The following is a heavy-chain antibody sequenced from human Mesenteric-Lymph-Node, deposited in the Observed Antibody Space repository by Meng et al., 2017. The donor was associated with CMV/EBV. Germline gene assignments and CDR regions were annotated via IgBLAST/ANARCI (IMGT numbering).Heavy chain of an antibody. CDR2: IIPIFGTA. CDR3: ARGKGLVGATLDY. D-gene: IGHD1-26*01. J-gene: IGHJ4*02. V-gene: IGHV1-69*05. Sequence: SSVQVSCKASGGTFSSYAISWVRQAPGQGLAWMGGIIPIFGTANYAQKFQGRVTITTHESTSTAYMELSSLRSEDRAVYYCARGKGLVGATLDYWGQGTLVTVSS. CDR1: GGTFSSYA.